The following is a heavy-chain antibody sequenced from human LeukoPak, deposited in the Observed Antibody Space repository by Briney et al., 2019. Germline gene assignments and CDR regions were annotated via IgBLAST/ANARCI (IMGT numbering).Heavy chain of an antibody. J-gene: IGHJ6*02. V-gene: IGHV3-30-3*01. CDR2: ISYDGSNK. CDR3: VKDYPFDFWSDWGDV. CDR1: GFTFSSYA. Sequence: PGGSLRLSCAASGFTFSSYAMHWVRQAPGKGLEWVAVISYDGSNKYYADSVKGRFTISRDNSKNTLYLQMNSLGAEDTAIYYCVKDYPFDFWSDWGDVWGQGTTVTVSS. D-gene: IGHD3-3*01.